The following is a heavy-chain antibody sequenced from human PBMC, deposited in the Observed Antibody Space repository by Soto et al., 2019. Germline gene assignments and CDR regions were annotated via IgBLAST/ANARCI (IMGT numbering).Heavy chain of an antibody. CDR2: ISSSSTAI. V-gene: IGHV3-21*01. CDR1: GFTSSGHS. CDR3: AREGYCSGGGCYSGMDV. D-gene: IGHD2-15*01. J-gene: IGHJ6*02. Sequence: GGSLRVSYAASGFTSSGHSMNWISQAPGKGLEWVSSISSSSTAIFYGDSVKGRFIISRDNAENSLYLQMNSLRADDTAIYYCAREGYCSGGGCYSGMDVWGQGTTVTVSS.